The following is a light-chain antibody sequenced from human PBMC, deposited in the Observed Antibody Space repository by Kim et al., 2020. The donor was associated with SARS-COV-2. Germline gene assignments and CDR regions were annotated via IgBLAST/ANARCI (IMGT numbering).Light chain of an antibody. CDR1: QSVSSN. Sequence: VSPEERATLSCRASQSVSSNLAWYQQKPGQAPSLLIYGASTRATDIPARFSGSGSGTEFTLTISSLQSEDFAVYYCQQYNDWPLTFGGGTKVDIK. V-gene: IGKV3-15*01. CDR3: QQYNDWPLT. J-gene: IGKJ4*01. CDR2: GAS.